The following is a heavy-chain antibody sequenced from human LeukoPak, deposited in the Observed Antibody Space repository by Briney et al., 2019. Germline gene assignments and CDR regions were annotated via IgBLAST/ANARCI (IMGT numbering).Heavy chain of an antibody. CDR1: GFTVSTYY. V-gene: IGHV3-53*01. Sequence: PGESLRLSCAASGFTVSTYYMTWVRQAPGKGLECVSVNSGGSTYYADTVKGRFTVSRDNSKNTMYLQMNSLRAEDTAMYYCARGLGYCTSTTCLLPFDYWGQGTLVTVSS. D-gene: IGHD2-2*01. CDR2: NSGGST. J-gene: IGHJ4*02. CDR3: ARGLGYCTSTTCLLPFDY.